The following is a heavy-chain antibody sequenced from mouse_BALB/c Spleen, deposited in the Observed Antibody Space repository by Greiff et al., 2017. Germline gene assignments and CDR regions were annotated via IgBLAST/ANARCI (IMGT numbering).Heavy chain of an antibody. V-gene: IGHV3-5*02. CDR3: AREAPYPSYAMDY. Sequence: VQLQQSGPGLVKPSQTVSLTCTVTGISITTGNYRWSWIRQFPGNKLEWIGYIYYSGTITYNPSLTSRTTITRDTSKNQFFLEMNSLTAEDTATYYCAREAPYPSYAMDYWGQGTSVTVSS. J-gene: IGHJ4*01. CDR2: IYYSGTI. D-gene: IGHD1-3*01. CDR1: GISITTGNYR.